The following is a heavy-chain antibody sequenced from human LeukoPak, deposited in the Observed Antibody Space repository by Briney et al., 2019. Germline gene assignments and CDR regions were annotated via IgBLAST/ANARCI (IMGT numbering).Heavy chain of an antibody. J-gene: IGHJ4*02. CDR1: GFTFSSYA. D-gene: IGHD1-26*01. Sequence: PGGSLRLSCAASGFTFSSYAMSWVRQAPGKGLEWVAAISGSGGSTYYADSVKGRFTISRDNSKNTLYLQMNSLRAEDTAVYYCARAYEASYLTRGFDYWGQGTLVTVSS. V-gene: IGHV3-23*01. CDR2: ISGSGGST. CDR3: ARAYEASYLTRGFDY.